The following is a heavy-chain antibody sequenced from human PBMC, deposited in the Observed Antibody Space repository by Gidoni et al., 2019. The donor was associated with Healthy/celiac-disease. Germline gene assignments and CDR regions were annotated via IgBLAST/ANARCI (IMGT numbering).Heavy chain of an antibody. V-gene: IGHV4-34*01. D-gene: IGHD2-15*01. CDR2: INHSGST. CDR3: AGGYCSGGSCYSSKYYYYGMDV. J-gene: IGHJ6*02. CDR1: GGSFSGYY. Sequence: QVQLQQWGAGLLKPSETLSLTCAVYGGSFSGYYWSWIRQPPGKGLEWIGEINHSGSTNYNPSLKSRVTISVDTSKNQFSLKLSSVTAADTAVYYCAGGYCSGGSCYSSKYYYYGMDVWGQGTTVTVSS.